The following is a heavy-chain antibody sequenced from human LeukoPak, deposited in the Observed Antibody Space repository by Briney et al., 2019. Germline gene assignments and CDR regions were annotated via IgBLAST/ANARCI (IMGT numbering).Heavy chain of an antibody. CDR1: GYTFTGYY. D-gene: IGHD2-2*01. V-gene: IGHV1-2*02. J-gene: IGHJ4*02. Sequence: ASVKVSCKASGYTFTGYYIHWVRQAPGQGLEWMGWINPNSGGTNYAQKFQGRVTMTRDTSISTAYMELSRLRSDDTAVYYCARYQLLWGSFDYWGQGTLVTVSS. CDR3: ARYQLLWGSFDY. CDR2: INPNSGGT.